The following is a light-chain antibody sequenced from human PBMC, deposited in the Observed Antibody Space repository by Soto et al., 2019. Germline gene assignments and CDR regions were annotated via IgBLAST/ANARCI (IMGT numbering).Light chain of an antibody. CDR1: QSVSSNY. V-gene: IGKV3-20*01. CDR3: QQYGSSPGLFT. Sequence: EIVLTQSPGTLSLSPGERATLSCRASQSVSSNYLAWYQQKAGQAPRLLIYGSSSGATGIPDRFSGSGSGTDFTLAISRLEPEDFAVYFCQQYGSSPGLFTFGPGSKVDFK. J-gene: IGKJ3*01. CDR2: GSS.